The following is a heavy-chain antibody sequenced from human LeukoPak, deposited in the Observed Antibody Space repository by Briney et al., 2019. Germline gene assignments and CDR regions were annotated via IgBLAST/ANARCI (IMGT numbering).Heavy chain of an antibody. V-gene: IGHV4-30-4*01. CDR2: IYYSGST. Sequence: PSETLSLTCTVSGGSISSGDYYWSWIRQPPGKGLEWIGYIYYSGSTYYNPSLKSRVTISVDTSKNQFSLKLSSVTAADTAVYYCAREPPHDYGEWIWGQGTLVTVSS. CDR1: GGSISSGDYY. D-gene: IGHD4-17*01. CDR3: AREPPHDYGEWI. J-gene: IGHJ4*02.